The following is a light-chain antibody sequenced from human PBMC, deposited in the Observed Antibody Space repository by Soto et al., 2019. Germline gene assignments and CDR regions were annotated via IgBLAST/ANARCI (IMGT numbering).Light chain of an antibody. CDR2: DAS. CDR3: QQANSYSPT. Sequence: DIQMTQSPSTLSASVGDRVTITCRASQSISSWLAWYQQKPGKAPKLLIYDASSLESGVPSRFSGSGARTEFTLTISSLQPDDFATYYCQQANSYSPTFGQGTKVEIK. V-gene: IGKV1-5*01. CDR1: QSISSW. J-gene: IGKJ1*01.